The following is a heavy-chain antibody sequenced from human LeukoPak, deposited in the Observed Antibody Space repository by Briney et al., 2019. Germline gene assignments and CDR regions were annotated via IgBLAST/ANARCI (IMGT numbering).Heavy chain of an antibody. J-gene: IGHJ4*02. D-gene: IGHD6-13*01. CDR2: IKEDGSEE. V-gene: IGHV3-7*03. CDR3: AKNSGWFRFDY. Sequence: GGSLRLSCAASGFTFSGSWMDWVRQAAGKGLAWVANIKEDGSEEYYVDSVKGRFTISRDNAKNSLYLQMNSLRAEDTAVYYCAKNSGWFRFDYWGQGTLVTVSS. CDR1: GFTFSGSW.